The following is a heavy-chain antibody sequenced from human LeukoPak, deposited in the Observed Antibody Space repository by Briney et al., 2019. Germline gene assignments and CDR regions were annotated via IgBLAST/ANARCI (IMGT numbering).Heavy chain of an antibody. CDR3: ARRRELLWFGELEEFDP. V-gene: IGHV3-21*01. CDR2: ISSSSSYI. Sequence: PGGSLRLSCAASGFTFSSYSMNWVRQAPGKGLEWVSSISSSSSYIYYADSVKGRFTISRDNAKNSLYLQMNSLRAEDTAVYYCARRRELLWFGELEEFDPWGQGTLVTVPS. D-gene: IGHD3-10*01. J-gene: IGHJ5*02. CDR1: GFTFSSYS.